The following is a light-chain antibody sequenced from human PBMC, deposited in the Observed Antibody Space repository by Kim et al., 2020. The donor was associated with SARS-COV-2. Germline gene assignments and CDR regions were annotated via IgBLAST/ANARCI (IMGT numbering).Light chain of an antibody. Sequence: DIQMTQSPSTLSASIGDRVTIPCRASQSIGSWLAWYQQKPGKAPKLLIYKASSLESGVPSRFSGSGSGTEFTLTISSLQPDDFATYYCQQYNDYSRTFGPGTKVDIK. CDR2: KAS. J-gene: IGKJ1*01. CDR3: QQYNDYSRT. V-gene: IGKV1-5*03. CDR1: QSIGSW.